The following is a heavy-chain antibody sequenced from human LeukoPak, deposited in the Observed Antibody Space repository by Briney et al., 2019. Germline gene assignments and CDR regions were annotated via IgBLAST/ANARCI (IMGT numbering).Heavy chain of an antibody. V-gene: IGHV1-69*05. CDR1: GGTFSNYA. J-gene: IGHJ4*02. CDR3: ARSYSGSSGYSDFDS. D-gene: IGHD3-22*01. CDR2: IIPVFGTA. Sequence: ASVKVSCKASGGTFSNYAITWVRQAPGQGLEWMGGIIPVFGTANYARNFQGRVTITTDESTSTAYMELRSLRFEDTAVYYCARSYSGSSGYSDFDSWGQGTLVTVSS.